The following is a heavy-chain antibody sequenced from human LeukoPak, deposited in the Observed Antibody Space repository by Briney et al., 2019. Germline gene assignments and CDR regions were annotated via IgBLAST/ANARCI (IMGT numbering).Heavy chain of an antibody. D-gene: IGHD3-3*01. CDR3: ARDSGASSDYYDL. V-gene: IGHV4-59*01. Sequence: PSETLSLTCTVSGGSISSYYWSWIRQPPGKGLEWIGYIYYSGSTDYNPSLKSRVTISTDTSKNQFSLKLSSVTAADTAMYYCARDSGASSDYYDLWGQGTLVTVSS. CDR2: IYYSGST. CDR1: GGSISSYY. J-gene: IGHJ4*02.